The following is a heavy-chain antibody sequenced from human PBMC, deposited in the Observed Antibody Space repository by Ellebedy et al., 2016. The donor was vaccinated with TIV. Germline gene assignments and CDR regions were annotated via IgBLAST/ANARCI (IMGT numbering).Heavy chain of an antibody. D-gene: IGHD4-23*01. CDR2: IDSSSTYI. Sequence: PGGSLRLSCAASGFTFSNYAMSWVRQASGKGLEWVSSIDSSSTYIYYADSVKGRFTISRDNAKNSLYLHMNSLRAEDTAVYYCARSTVINPEGDAYEIWGQGTKVTVSS. CDR1: GFTFSNYA. CDR3: ARSTVINPEGDAYEI. V-gene: IGHV3-21*06. J-gene: IGHJ3*02.